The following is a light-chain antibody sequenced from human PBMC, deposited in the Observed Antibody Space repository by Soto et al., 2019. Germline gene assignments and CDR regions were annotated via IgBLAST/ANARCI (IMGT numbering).Light chain of an antibody. Sequence: EIVLTQSPDTLSLSPGERATLSCRASQTVGTDFLVWYQQKIGQPPRLLIYATSRRATGIPDRFSGSGSGTDFTHTISRLEPEDFAVYYCQQYGGSPRALSFGGGTRVESK. CDR3: QQYGGSPRALS. V-gene: IGKV3-20*01. CDR2: ATS. CDR1: QTVGTDF. J-gene: IGKJ4*01.